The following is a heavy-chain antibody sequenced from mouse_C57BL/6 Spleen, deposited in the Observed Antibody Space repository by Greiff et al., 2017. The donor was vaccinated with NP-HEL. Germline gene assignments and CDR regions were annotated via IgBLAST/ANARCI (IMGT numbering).Heavy chain of an antibody. Sequence: DVKLVESGGDLVKPGGSLKLSCAASGFTFSSYGMSWVRQTPDKRLEWVATISSGGGYTYYPDSVKGRFTISRDNAKNTLYLQLSSLKSEDTAMYYCARANYGYDGPGFAYWGQGTLVTVSA. V-gene: IGHV5-6*02. CDR3: ARANYGYDGPGFAY. J-gene: IGHJ3*01. CDR1: GFTFSSYG. D-gene: IGHD2-2*01. CDR2: ISSGGGYT.